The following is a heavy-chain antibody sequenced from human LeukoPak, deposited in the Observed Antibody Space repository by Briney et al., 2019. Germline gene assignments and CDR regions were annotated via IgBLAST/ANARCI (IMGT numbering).Heavy chain of an antibody. J-gene: IGHJ3*02. D-gene: IGHD3-22*01. V-gene: IGHV3-48*04. CDR1: GFTFSSYG. Sequence: GRSLRLSCAASGFTFSSYGMHWVRQAPGKGLEWVSYISSSGSTLYYADSVKGRFTISRDNAKSSLYLQMNSLRAEARAVYYCARDCWVSRGYYDDAFDIWGQGTMVTVSS. CDR2: ISSSGSTL. CDR3: ARDCWVSRGYYDDAFDI.